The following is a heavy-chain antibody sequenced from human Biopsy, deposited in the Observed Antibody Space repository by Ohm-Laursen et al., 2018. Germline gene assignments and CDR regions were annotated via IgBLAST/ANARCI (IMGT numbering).Heavy chain of an antibody. CDR3: ARWTPEYDSSRYYLDAFDI. CDR1: GGSMTGYE. J-gene: IGHJ3*02. D-gene: IGHD3-22*01. V-gene: IGHV4-4*07. CDR2: ISSSGST. Sequence: GTLSLTCSVSGGSMTGYEWSWIRQPAGKGLEWIGRISSSGSTNYNPSLRSRVTLSMDTSKRQFSLKMSFVTAADTAVYYCARWTPEYDSSRYYLDAFDIWGQGTKVTVSS.